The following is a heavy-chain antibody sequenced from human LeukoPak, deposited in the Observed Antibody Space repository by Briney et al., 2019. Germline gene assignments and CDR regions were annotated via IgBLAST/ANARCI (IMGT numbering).Heavy chain of an antibody. CDR2: INPSGGST. CDR3: ARDNSVRDEAWWFYP. Sequence: ASVKVSCKASGYTFTGYHRHWVRQAPGQGLEWMGIINPSGGSTSYAQKFQGRVTLTRDMSTSTDYLELSSLRSEDTAVYYCARDNSVRDEAWWFYPWGQGTLVTVSS. V-gene: IGHV1-46*01. D-gene: IGHD5-24*01. CDR1: GYTFTGYH. J-gene: IGHJ5*02.